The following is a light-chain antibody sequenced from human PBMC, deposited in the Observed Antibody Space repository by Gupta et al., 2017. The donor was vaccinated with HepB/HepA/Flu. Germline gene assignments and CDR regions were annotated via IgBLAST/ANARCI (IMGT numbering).Light chain of an antibody. CDR3: QQYYSSPCS. V-gene: IGKV4-1*01. CDR2: WAS. Sequence: DIVMTQSPDSLAVSLGEKANISCNSSQSVLFTYNNKTYLAWYQQRPGQPPRILISWASTRESGVPDRFSGSGSGTDFTLTISSLQSEDVAVYYCQQYYSSPCSFGQGTKLEIK. CDR1: QSVLFTYNNKTY. J-gene: IGKJ2*04.